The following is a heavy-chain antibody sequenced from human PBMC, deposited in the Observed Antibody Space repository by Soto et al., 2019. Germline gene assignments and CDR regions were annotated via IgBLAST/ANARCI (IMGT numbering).Heavy chain of an antibody. CDR2: INPNSGGT. CDR3: ARESASGANWLDS. CDR1: GYTFTGYY. Sequence: GASVKVSCKASGYTFTGYYMHWVRQAPGQGLEWMGWINPNSGGTNYAQKFQGWVTMTRDTSISTAYMELSRLRSDDTAVYYCARESASGANWLDSWGQGTLVTVSS. D-gene: IGHD3-10*01. V-gene: IGHV1-2*04. J-gene: IGHJ5*01.